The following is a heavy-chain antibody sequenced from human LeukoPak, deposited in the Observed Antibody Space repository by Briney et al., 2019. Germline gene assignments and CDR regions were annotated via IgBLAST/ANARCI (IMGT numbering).Heavy chain of an antibody. V-gene: IGHV3-30*02. CDR3: AKDRNDYDYVWGSYRWFYFDY. J-gene: IGHJ4*02. Sequence: GGSLRLSCAASGFTFSSYGMHWVRQAPGKGLEWVAFIRYDGSNKYYADSVKGRFTISRDNSKNTLYLQMNSPRAEDTAVYYCAKDRNDYDYVWGSYRWFYFDYWGQGTLVTVSS. D-gene: IGHD3-16*02. CDR2: IRYDGSNK. CDR1: GFTFSSYG.